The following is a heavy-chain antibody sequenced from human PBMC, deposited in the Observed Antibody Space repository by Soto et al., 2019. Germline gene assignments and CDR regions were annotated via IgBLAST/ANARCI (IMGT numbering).Heavy chain of an antibody. CDR3: ARAIAAAGSGAFDI. CDR2: FNWNGGST. Sequence: GGSLRLSCAASGFTFDDYGMSWVRQAPGKGLEWVSGFNWNGGSTGYADSVKGRFTISRDNAKNSLYLQMNSLRAEDTALYHCARAIAAAGSGAFDIWGQGTMVTVSS. J-gene: IGHJ3*02. V-gene: IGHV3-20*01. CDR1: GFTFDDYG. D-gene: IGHD6-13*01.